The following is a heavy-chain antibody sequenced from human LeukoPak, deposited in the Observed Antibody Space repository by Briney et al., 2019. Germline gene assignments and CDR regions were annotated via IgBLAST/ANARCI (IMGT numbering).Heavy chain of an antibody. J-gene: IGHJ4*02. Sequence: PSETLSLTCTVSGGSISSYYWSWIRQPAGKGLEWIGRIYTSGSTNYNPSLKSRVTMSVDTSKNQFSLKLSSVTAADTAVYYCARGGPLWRWGDYFDYWGQGTLVTVSS. D-gene: IGHD3-16*01. CDR1: GGSISSYY. CDR2: IYTSGST. V-gene: IGHV4-4*07. CDR3: ARGGPLWRWGDYFDY.